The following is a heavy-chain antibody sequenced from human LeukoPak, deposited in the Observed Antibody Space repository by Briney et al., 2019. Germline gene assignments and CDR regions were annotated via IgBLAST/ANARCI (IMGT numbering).Heavy chain of an antibody. V-gene: IGHV5-51*01. D-gene: IGHD3-10*01. CDR1: GYSFTSYW. CDR3: ARHEPFSYYYGSGSPTPGFDP. J-gene: IGHJ5*02. Sequence: GESLQISCKGSGYSFTSYWIGWVRQMPGKGLEWMGIIYPGDSDTRYSPSFQGQVTISADNSISTAYLQWSSLKASDTAMYYCARHEPFSYYYGSGSPTPGFDPWGQGTLVTVSS. CDR2: IYPGDSDT.